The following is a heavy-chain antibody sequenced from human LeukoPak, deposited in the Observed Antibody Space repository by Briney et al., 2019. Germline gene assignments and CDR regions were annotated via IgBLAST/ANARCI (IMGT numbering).Heavy chain of an antibody. J-gene: IGHJ5*02. D-gene: IGHD6-19*01. CDR1: GDSLSNYY. Sequence: SETLSLTCTVSGDSLSNYYWRWIRQPPGKGLEWIGYIYYSGSTNYNPSLMSRVTIPVDMSNNQFSLKLSSVTAADPAVYYFATHIGARIAVSGTLWFDPWGQRKLVTVSS. V-gene: IGHV4-59*08. CDR3: ATHIGARIAVSGTLWFDP. CDR2: IYYSGST.